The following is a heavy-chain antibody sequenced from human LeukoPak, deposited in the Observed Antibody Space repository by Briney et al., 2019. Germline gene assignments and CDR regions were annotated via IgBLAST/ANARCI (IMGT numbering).Heavy chain of an antibody. D-gene: IGHD3-22*01. CDR1: GFTFSNAW. V-gene: IGHV3-15*01. CDR3: TTVYYDTRGVDY. Sequence: GGSLRLSCAASGFTFSNAWMSWVRQAPGKGREWVGRIKSKIDGGTTDYAAPVKGRFTISRDDSKNTLYLQMNSLKTEDTAVYYCTTVYYDTRGVDYWGQGTLATVSS. J-gene: IGHJ4*02. CDR2: IKSKIDGGTT.